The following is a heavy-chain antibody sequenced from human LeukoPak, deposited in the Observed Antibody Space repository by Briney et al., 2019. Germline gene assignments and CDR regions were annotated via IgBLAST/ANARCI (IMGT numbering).Heavy chain of an antibody. J-gene: IGHJ4*02. Sequence: PGRSLRLSCAASGFTLSSYGMHWVRQAPGKGLEWVAVISYDGSNKYYADSVKGRFTISRDNSKNTLYLQMNSLRAEDTAVYYCAKESYGSGSYAFDYWGQGTLVTVSS. CDR3: AKESYGSGSYAFDY. CDR2: ISYDGSNK. V-gene: IGHV3-30*18. CDR1: GFTLSSYG. D-gene: IGHD3-10*01.